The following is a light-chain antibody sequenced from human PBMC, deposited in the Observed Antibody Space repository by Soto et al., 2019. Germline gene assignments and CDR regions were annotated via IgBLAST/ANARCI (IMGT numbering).Light chain of an antibody. V-gene: IGKV1-39*01. Sequence: DIQMTQSPSSLSASVGDRVTITCRASQIISTYLNWYQQRAGLAPRLLVYAASSLQSGVPPRFSGSGSGTDFTLTISSLQPEDFATYFWQQTYSAPPTFGQGTKVEIK. CDR2: AAS. CDR1: QIISTY. J-gene: IGKJ1*01. CDR3: QQTYSAPPT.